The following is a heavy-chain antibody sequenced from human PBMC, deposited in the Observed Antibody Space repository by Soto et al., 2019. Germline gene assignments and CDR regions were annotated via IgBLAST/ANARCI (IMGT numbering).Heavy chain of an antibody. CDR1: GGSFSGYY. Sequence: SETLSLTCAVYGGSFSGYYWSWIRQPPGKGLEWIGEINHSGSTNYNPSLKSRVTISVDTSKNQFSLKLSSVTAADTAVYYCARGPRLRGYYYGSGSPSHWFDPWGQGTLVTVSS. CDR3: ARGPRLRGYYYGSGSPSHWFDP. CDR2: INHSGST. D-gene: IGHD3-10*01. V-gene: IGHV4-34*01. J-gene: IGHJ5*02.